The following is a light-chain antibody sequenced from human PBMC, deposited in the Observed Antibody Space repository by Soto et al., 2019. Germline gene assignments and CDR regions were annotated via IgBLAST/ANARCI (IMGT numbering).Light chain of an antibody. J-gene: IGLJ2*01. Sequence: NFMLTQPHSVSESPGKTVTISCTRSRGSIASNYVQWYQQRPGSSPTTVIYGDNQRPSGVPDRFSGSIDSSSNSASLTISGLKTEDEADYYCQSYATSSVVVGGGTKLTVL. V-gene: IGLV6-57*01. CDR3: QSYATSSVV. CDR2: GDN. CDR1: RGSIASNY.